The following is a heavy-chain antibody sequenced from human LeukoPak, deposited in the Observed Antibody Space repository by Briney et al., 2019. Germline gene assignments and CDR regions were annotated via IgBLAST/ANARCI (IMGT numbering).Heavy chain of an antibody. CDR2: ISSNGGST. V-gene: IGHV3-64*01. CDR1: GFTFSSYA. D-gene: IGHD1-7*01. CDR3: ARENYVGAFDI. Sequence: SGGSLRLSCAASGFTFSSYAMLWVRQAPGKGLEYVSAISSNGGSTYYANSVKGRFTISRDNSKNTLYLQMGSLRAEDMAVYYCARENYVGAFDIWGQGTMVTVSS. J-gene: IGHJ3*02.